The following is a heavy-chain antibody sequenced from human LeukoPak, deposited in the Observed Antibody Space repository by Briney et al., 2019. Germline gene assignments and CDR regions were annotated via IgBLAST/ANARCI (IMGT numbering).Heavy chain of an antibody. CDR1: GFTFSSYE. Sequence: GGSLRLSCAASGFTFSSYEMNWVRQDPGKGLEWVSYIDTSGTNIYYAGSVKGRFTVSRDNAKNSLYLQMNSLRAEDTGIYYCARETINCGGDCYDYWGQGALVTVSS. V-gene: IGHV3-48*03. CDR2: IDTSGTNI. D-gene: IGHD2-21*01. J-gene: IGHJ4*02. CDR3: ARETINCGGDCYDY.